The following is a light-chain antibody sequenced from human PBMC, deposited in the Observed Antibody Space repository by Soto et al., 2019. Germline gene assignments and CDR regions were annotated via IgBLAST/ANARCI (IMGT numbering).Light chain of an antibody. CDR3: QQDVSSPMA. V-gene: IGKV3-20*01. Sequence: IVLTQSPGTLSLSPGERATLSCRASQSGSSSYLGWYQQKPGQAPRLLIYGASNRATGIPDRFSGSGSGTDVTLTSSRLEPEDFAVYYCQQDVSSPMAFGQGTRLEIK. CDR2: GAS. J-gene: IGKJ5*01. CDR1: QSGSSSY.